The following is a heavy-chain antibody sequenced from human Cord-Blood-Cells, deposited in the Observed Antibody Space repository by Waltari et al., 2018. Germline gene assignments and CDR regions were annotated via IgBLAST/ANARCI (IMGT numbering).Heavy chain of an antibody. CDR2: IYSGGST. D-gene: IGHD2-2*02. CDR3: ARTVVVPAAIQAFDI. CDR1: GFTVSSNY. V-gene: IGHV3-53*01. J-gene: IGHJ3*02. Sequence: EVQLVESGGGLIQPGGSLRLSCAASGFTVSSNYMSWVRQAPGKGREWVSVIYSGGSTYYADSVKGRFTISRDNSKNTLYLQMNSLRAEDTAVYYCARTVVVPAAIQAFDIWGQGTMVTVSS.